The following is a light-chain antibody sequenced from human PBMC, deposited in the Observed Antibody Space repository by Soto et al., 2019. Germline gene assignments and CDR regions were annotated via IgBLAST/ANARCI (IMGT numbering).Light chain of an antibody. CDR1: QGIGNC. Sequence: DIRMSQSPSSLEASVGARVSITCRASQGIGNCLAWFQQQPGKAPKSLSYAAASLQSGVPSKFSGSGSGTDFTLTIRGLQPEDFATYYCQHYHSYPWTFGQGTKLEIK. CDR3: QHYHSYPWT. V-gene: IGKV1-16*02. CDR2: AAA. J-gene: IGKJ2*01.